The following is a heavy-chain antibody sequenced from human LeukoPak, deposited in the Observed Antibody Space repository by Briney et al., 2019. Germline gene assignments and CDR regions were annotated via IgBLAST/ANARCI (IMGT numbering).Heavy chain of an antibody. Sequence: PSQTLSLTCTVSGGSISSGSYYWSWIRQPAGKGLEWIGRIYTSGSTNYNPSLKSRVTISVDTSKNQFSLKLSSVTAADTAVYYCARVDSSSWYSYYYYYMDVWGKGTTVTVSS. CDR1: GGSISSGSYY. J-gene: IGHJ6*03. CDR3: ARVDSSSWYSYYYYYMDV. CDR2: IYTSGST. D-gene: IGHD6-13*01. V-gene: IGHV4-61*02.